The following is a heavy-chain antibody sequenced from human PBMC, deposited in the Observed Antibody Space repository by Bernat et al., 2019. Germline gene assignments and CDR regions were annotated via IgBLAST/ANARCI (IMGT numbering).Heavy chain of an antibody. CDR1: GFTVSSNY. J-gene: IGHJ4*02. V-gene: IGHV3-53*01. CDR2: IYSGGTT. CDR3: ARDLGSFGGSIWGDY. D-gene: IGHD3-16*01. Sequence: EVQLVESGGGLIQPGGSLRLSCAASGFTVSSNYMSWVRQAPGKGLEWVSVIYSGGTTYYAGSVKGRFTISRDNSKNTLYLQMNSLRGEDTAVYYCARDLGSFGGSIWGDYWGQGILVTVSS.